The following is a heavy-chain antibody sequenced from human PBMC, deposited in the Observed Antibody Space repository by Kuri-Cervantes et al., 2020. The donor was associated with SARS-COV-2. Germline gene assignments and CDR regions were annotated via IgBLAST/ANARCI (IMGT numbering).Heavy chain of an antibody. CDR2: ISGSGSYI. CDR3: ARPEVNYYDSSDNYGEVDTFDI. V-gene: IGHV3-21*04. D-gene: IGHD3-22*01. J-gene: IGHJ3*02. CDR1: GFTFSSYS. Sequence: LSLTCAASGFTFSSYSMNWVRQAPGKALEWVSSISGSGSYIYYADSAKGRFTISKESGENSLYLHMNSLRGDDTAVYYCARPEVNYYDSSDNYGEVDTFDIWGQGTMVTVSS.